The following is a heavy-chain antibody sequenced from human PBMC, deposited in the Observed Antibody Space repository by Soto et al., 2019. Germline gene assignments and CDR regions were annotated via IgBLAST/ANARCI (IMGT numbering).Heavy chain of an antibody. CDR2: LNPNGTFT. D-gene: IGHD3-22*01. V-gene: IGHV3-74*01. CDR1: GFTFSGYG. J-gene: IGHJ4*02. Sequence: PWGSLILSCAGSGFTFSGYGMHWVRQAPGKGPVWVSRLNPNGTFTTNADSVKGRFTISRDNSKNTLYLQMNSLRAEDTAVYYCAKGKIVNHYFDYWGQGTLVTVSS. CDR3: AKGKIVNHYFDY.